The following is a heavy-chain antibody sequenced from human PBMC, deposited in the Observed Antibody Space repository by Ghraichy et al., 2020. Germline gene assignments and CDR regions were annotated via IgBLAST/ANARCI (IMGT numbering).Heavy chain of an antibody. Sequence: SETLSLTCSVSGGSISSGDYSWNWIRQPPGKGLEWIGNIYQSGTTYYNPSLKSRVTISVDRSKNQFSLNLISVTAADTAVYYCARGLQLWSTNSFDYWGQGAQVTVSS. V-gene: IGHV4-30-2*01. D-gene: IGHD5-18*01. CDR1: GGSISSGDYS. CDR2: IYQSGTT. J-gene: IGHJ4*02. CDR3: ARGLQLWSTNSFDY.